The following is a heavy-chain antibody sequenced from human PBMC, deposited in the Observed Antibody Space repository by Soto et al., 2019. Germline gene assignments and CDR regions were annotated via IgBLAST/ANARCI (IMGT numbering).Heavy chain of an antibody. CDR2: IFHTGST. D-gene: IGHD3-3*01. CDR3: ARVKVGDLFRFNWFFDL. J-gene: IGHJ2*01. Sequence: SWIRQPPGKGLEWIAYIFHTGSTFYNSSLKPRVSISVDRSKNQFSLKLKSVTETDTAVYYCARVKVGDLFRFNWFFDLWGRGTLVTVSS. V-gene: IGHV4-30-2*01.